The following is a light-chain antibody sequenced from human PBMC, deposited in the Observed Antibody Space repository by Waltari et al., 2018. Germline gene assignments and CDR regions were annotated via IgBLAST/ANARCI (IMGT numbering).Light chain of an antibody. V-gene: IGLV2-14*01. CDR1: RSSVGYSTY. J-gene: IGLJ3*02. Sequence: SALTQPAPVSGSPARSITISCRGPRSSVGYSTYVSWYHHLPGNVPIVLISEVSIRPSGVSNRFSASKSVNTAYLTISGLQAEDEADYYCTSHTSRGTWVFGGGTKVTVL. CDR2: EVS. CDR3: TSHTSRGTWV.